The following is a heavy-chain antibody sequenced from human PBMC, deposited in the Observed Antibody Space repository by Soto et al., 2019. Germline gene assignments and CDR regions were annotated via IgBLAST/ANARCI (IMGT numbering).Heavy chain of an antibody. J-gene: IGHJ4*02. V-gene: IGHV3-30*03. CDR1: GFTFSDYS. D-gene: IGHD2-15*01. Sequence: PGGSLRLSCYGPGFTFSDYSFHWVRQAPGKGLEWVAMISYDGSDRYYRDSVQGRFTISRDDSKNTVYLQMNSLRAEDTATYYCARSTYCNGGSCFPQYWGPGTLVTVSS. CDR3: ARSTYCNGGSCFPQY. CDR2: ISYDGSDR.